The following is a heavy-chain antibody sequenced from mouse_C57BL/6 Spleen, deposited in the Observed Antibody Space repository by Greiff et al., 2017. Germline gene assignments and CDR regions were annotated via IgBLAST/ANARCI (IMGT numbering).Heavy chain of an antibody. D-gene: IGHD1-1*01. Sequence: QVQLQQPGAELVMPGASVKLSCKASGYTFTSYWMHWVKQRPGQGLEWIGEIDPSDSYTNYNQKFKGKSTLTVDKSSSTAYMQLSSLTSEDSAVYYCARREVYYYLEGFAYWGQGTLVTVSA. V-gene: IGHV1-69*01. CDR1: GYTFTSYW. CDR2: IDPSDSYT. CDR3: ARREVYYYLEGFAY. J-gene: IGHJ3*01.